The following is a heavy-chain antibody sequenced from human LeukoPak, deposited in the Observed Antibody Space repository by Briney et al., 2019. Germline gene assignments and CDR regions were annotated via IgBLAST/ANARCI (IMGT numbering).Heavy chain of an antibody. D-gene: IGHD3-9*01. CDR2: ISYDGGKK. CDR1: GFTFSSYA. CDR3: AKGPLRYFDW. Sequence: PGGSLRLSCAVSGFTFSSYAMHWVRQAPGKGLEWVAVISYDGGKKYYADSVKGRFTISRDNSKNTLYLQVSSLRPEDTAVYYCAKGPLRYFDWSGQGTLVTVSS. J-gene: IGHJ4*02. V-gene: IGHV3-30*18.